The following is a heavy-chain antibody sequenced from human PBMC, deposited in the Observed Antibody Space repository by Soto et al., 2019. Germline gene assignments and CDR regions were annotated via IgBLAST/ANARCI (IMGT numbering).Heavy chain of an antibody. V-gene: IGHV4-39*01. Sequence: QLQLQESGPGLVKPSETLSLTCTVSGGSISSSSYYWGWIRQPPGKGLEWIGSIYYSGSTYYNPSITSRVTISVGTFKNPVALKMSSVTAADTAVYYGARHRVPVAGGRRSQPFDYWGQGTLVTVSS. CDR3: ARHRVPVAGGRRSQPFDY. J-gene: IGHJ4*02. D-gene: IGHD6-19*01. CDR1: GGSISSSSYY. CDR2: IYYSGST.